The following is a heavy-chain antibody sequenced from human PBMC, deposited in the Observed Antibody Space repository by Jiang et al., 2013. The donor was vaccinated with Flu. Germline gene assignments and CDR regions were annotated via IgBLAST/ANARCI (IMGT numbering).Heavy chain of an antibody. Sequence: VESGAEVKKPGSSVKVSCKASGGTFSSYAISWVRQAPGQGLEWMGGIIPIFGTANYAQKFQGRVTITADESTSTAYMELSSLRSEDTAVYYCAREVVTMVRGVILNWYFDLWGRGTLVTVSS. CDR3: AREVVTMVRGVILNWYFDL. V-gene: IGHV1-69*01. CDR1: GGTFSSYA. CDR2: IIPIFGTA. D-gene: IGHD3-10*01. J-gene: IGHJ2*01.